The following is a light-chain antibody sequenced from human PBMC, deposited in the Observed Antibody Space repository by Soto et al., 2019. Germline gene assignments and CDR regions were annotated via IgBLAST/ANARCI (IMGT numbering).Light chain of an antibody. J-gene: IGKJ1*01. V-gene: IGKV1-5*03. CDR1: QSVSTW. CDR3: PPYDSWT. CDR2: KAS. Sequence: VSASVRDRVTITCRASQSVSTWLAWYQQKPGKAPKLLIYKASSLESGVPSRFSGSGSGTEFTLTISRLQPDDFASYSVPPYDSWTFGQGTKVDI.